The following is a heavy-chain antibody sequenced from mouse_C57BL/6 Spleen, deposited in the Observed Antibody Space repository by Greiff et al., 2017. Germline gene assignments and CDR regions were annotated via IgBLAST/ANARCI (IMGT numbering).Heavy chain of an antibody. CDR2: INPNNGGT. Sequence: EVQLQQSGPELVKPGASVKISCKASGYTFTDYYMNWVKQSHGKSLEWIGDINPNNGGTSYNQKFKGKATLTVDKSSSTAYMELRSLTSEDSAVYYCARITVYCDYWGQGTTLTVSS. CDR3: ARITVYCDY. CDR1: GYTFTDYY. D-gene: IGHD1-3*01. V-gene: IGHV1-26*01. J-gene: IGHJ2*01.